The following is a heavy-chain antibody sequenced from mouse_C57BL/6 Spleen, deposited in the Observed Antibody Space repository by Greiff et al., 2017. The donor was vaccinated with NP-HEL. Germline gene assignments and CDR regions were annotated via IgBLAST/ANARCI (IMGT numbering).Heavy chain of an antibody. Sequence: EVKLQESGGGLVKPGGSLKLSCAASGFTFSDYGMHWVRQAPEKGLEWVAYISSGSSTIYYADTVKGRFTISRDNAKNTLFLQMTSLRSEDTAMYYCASRDWYFDVWGTGTTVTVSS. CDR3: ASRDWYFDV. CDR1: GFTFSDYG. D-gene: IGHD3-3*01. J-gene: IGHJ1*03. V-gene: IGHV5-17*01. CDR2: ISSGSSTI.